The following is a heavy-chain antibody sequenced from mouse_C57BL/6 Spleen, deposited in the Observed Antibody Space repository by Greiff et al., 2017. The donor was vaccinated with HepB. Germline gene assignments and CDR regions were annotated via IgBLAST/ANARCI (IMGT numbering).Heavy chain of an antibody. CDR3: AREGYDLYYYAMDY. V-gene: IGHV1-78*01. CDR2: IYPRDGST. CDR1: GYTFTDHT. D-gene: IGHD2-3*01. Sequence: LEESDAELVKPGASVKISCKVSGYTFTDHTIHWMKQRPEQGLEWIGYIYPRDGSTKYNEKFKGKATLTADKSSSTAYMQLNSLTSEDSAVYFCAREGYDLYYYAMDYWGQGTSVTVSS. J-gene: IGHJ4*01.